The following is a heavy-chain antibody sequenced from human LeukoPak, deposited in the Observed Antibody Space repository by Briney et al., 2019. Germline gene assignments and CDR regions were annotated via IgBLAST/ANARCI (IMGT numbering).Heavy chain of an antibody. V-gene: IGHV4-59*01. J-gene: IGHJ4*02. CDR2: IYYSGST. D-gene: IGHD4-23*01. CDR1: GGSISSYY. CDR3: ARQTYGGNSQYYFDY. Sequence: SETLSLTCTVSGGSISSYYWSWIRQPPGKGLEWIGYIYYSGSTNYNPSLKSRVTISVDTSKNQFSLKLSSVTAADTAVYYCARQTYGGNSQYYFDYWGQGTLVTVSS.